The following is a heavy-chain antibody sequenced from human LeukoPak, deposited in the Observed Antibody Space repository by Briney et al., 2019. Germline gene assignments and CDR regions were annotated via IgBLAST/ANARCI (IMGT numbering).Heavy chain of an antibody. CDR3: AREGSSVDILATIGTGLFDY. J-gene: IGHJ4*02. CDR1: GFTFRSYW. CDR2: IKQDGSEK. V-gene: IGHV3-7*03. Sequence: PRGSLRLSCAASGFTFRSYWMSWVRQAPGKELEWVANIKQDGSEKYYVDSVKGRFTISRDNAKNSLYLQMNSLRAEDTAVYYCAREGSSVDILATIGTGLFDYWGQGTLVTVSS. D-gene: IGHD5-12*01.